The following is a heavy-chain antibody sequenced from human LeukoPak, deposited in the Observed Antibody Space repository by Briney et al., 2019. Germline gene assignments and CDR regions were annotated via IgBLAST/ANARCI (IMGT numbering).Heavy chain of an antibody. CDR1: GGSIRSSYYY. Sequence: SETLSLTCTVSGGSIRSSYYYWGWIRQPPGKGLEWIGSIYDSGSTYYNPSLKSRVTISVDTSKNQFSLKLNSVTAADTAVYYCARGRGITARFYYYYYGMDVWGQGTTVTVSS. CDR2: IYDSGST. D-gene: IGHD6-6*01. V-gene: IGHV4-39*01. J-gene: IGHJ6*02. CDR3: ARGRGITARFYYYYYGMDV.